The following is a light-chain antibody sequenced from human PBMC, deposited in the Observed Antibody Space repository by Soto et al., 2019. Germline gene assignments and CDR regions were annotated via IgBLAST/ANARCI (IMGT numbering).Light chain of an antibody. J-gene: IGLJ1*01. CDR2: DVS. CDR3: SSYTSSSTLYV. V-gene: IGLV2-14*01. CDR1: SSDVGGYNY. Sequence: SALAQPASVSGCPGQSITISCTGTSSDVGGYNYVSWYQQHPGKAPKLMIYDVSNRPSGVSNRFSGSKSGNTASLTISGLQAEDEADYYCSSYTSSSTLYVFGTGTKVTVL.